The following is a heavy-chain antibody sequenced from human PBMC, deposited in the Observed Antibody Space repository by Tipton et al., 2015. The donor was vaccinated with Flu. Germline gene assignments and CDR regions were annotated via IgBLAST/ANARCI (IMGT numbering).Heavy chain of an antibody. V-gene: IGHV4-39*07. CDR1: SGSIRSTNYF. CDR2: IYPSGTT. CDR3: ASGRAQHEY. J-gene: IGHJ4*02. D-gene: IGHD3-10*01. Sequence: GLVKPSETLSLTCTVSSGSIRSTNYFCAWIRQPPGKRLELIGSIYPSGTTYYNPSLKSRVTISVDTSKNQFSLKLKSVTAADTAVYYCASGRAQHEYWGQGTLVTVSS.